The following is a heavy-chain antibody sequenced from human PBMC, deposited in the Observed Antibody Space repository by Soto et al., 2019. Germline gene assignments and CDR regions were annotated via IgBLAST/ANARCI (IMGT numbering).Heavy chain of an antibody. CDR3: ARAHYHDSSGYYTNFDY. CDR1: GYTFTSYD. D-gene: IGHD3-22*01. Sequence: QVQLVQSVAEVKKPGASVKVSCKASGYTFTSYDINWVRQATGHGLEWMGWMNPNSGNTGYAQKFQGRVTMTRNSPISTASMDLSSLKSQATAANYRARAHYHDSSGYYTNFDYWGKGTLVTVSS. J-gene: IGHJ4*02. V-gene: IGHV1-8*01. CDR2: MNPNSGNT.